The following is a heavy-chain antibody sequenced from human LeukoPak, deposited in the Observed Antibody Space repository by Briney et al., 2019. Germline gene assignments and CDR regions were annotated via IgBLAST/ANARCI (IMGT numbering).Heavy chain of an antibody. CDR3: ARVEILCSGGSCRGYYFDY. Sequence: ASVKVSCKASGYTFTSYGISWVRQAPGQGLEWMGWISAYNDNTNYAQKLQGRVTMATDTSTSTAYMELRSLRSDDTAVYYCARVEILCSGGSCRGYYFDYWGQGTLVTVSS. J-gene: IGHJ4*02. CDR2: ISAYNDNT. D-gene: IGHD2-15*01. CDR1: GYTFTSYG. V-gene: IGHV1-18*01.